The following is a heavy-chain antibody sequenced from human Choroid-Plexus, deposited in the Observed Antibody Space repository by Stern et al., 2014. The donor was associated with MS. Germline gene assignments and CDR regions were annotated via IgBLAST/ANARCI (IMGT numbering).Heavy chain of an antibody. V-gene: IGHV3-30*18. CDR2: VSHDGSYK. J-gene: IGHJ5*02. CDR1: GFTFGSCA. D-gene: IGHD2/OR15-2a*01. Sequence: VQLVESGGGVVQPGRPLGLSCVASGFTFGSCAMHWVRQAPGQGLEWVGGVSHDGSYKYYADSVKGRFTISRDNSQNTLYMQMSSLRPEDTAVYYCAKDRQYLTYFFDHWGQGSLVTVSS. CDR3: AKDRQYLTYFFDH.